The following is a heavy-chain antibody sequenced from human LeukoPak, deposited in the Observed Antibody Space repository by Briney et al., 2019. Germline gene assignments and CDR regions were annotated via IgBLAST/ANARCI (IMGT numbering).Heavy chain of an antibody. Sequence: GGSLRLSCAASGFTFSSYAMSWVRQAPGKGLEWVSAISGSGGSTYYADSVKGRFTISRDNSKNTLYLQMNSLRAEDTAVYYCAKDGYCGSTSCYGDYWGQGTLVTVSS. CDR1: GFTFSSYA. CDR2: ISGSGGST. V-gene: IGHV3-23*01. CDR3: AKDGYCGSTSCYGDY. D-gene: IGHD2-2*01. J-gene: IGHJ4*02.